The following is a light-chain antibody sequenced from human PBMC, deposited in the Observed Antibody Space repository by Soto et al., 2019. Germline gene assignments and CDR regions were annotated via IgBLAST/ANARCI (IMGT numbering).Light chain of an antibody. CDR3: NAQADNGKHV. V-gene: IGLV2-8*01. CDR1: SNDVGHSSF. CDR2: EVS. Sequence: QSALTQPPSASGSPGQSVTISCTGNSNDVGHSSFISWYQQHPGKGPKLIIYEVSKLPSGVHDRFSGSKSGNTASLSVSGHQDEDEADYFCNAQADNGKHVFGTGTKVTVL. J-gene: IGLJ1*01.